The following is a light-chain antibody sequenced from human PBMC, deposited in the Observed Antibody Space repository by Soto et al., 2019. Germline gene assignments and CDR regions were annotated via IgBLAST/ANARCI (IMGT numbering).Light chain of an antibody. J-gene: IGLJ1*01. Sequence: QSALTQPASVSGSPGQSITISCTGTSSDVGGYNYVSWYQQHPGKAPKLMIYEVSNRPSGGSNRFSGSKSGNTASLPISGLQAEDDAAYYCRSYTSSSTYVFGTGTKLTVL. CDR1: SSDVGGYNY. CDR3: RSYTSSSTYV. V-gene: IGLV2-14*01. CDR2: EVS.